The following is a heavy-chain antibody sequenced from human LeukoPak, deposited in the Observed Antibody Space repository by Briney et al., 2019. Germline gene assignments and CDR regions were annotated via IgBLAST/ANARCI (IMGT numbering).Heavy chain of an antibody. J-gene: IGHJ3*02. V-gene: IGHV4-4*02. CDR3: ARDGTVTSAFDI. CDR1: GGSISSSNW. Sequence: SETLSLTCAVSGGSISSSNWWSWARQPPGKGLEWIGEIYDTGSTNYNPSLKSRVTISVDKSKNQFSLKLSSVTAADTAVYYCARDGTVTSAFDIWGQGTMVTVSS. D-gene: IGHD4-17*01. CDR2: IYDTGST.